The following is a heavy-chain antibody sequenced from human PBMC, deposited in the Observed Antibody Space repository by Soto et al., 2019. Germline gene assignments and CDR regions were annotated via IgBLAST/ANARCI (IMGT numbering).Heavy chain of an antibody. V-gene: IGHV3-48*03. D-gene: IGHD6-19*01. CDR1: GFPFRSYE. CDR2: ISESGSST. CDR3: ARDQEVHDSRGHKIRAMDV. Sequence: GGSLRLSCAASGFPFRSYEMNWVRQAPGKGLEWISYISESGSSTYYADSVKGRFAISRDNAKNSLYLQMNSLRAEDTAVYYCARDQEVHDSRGHKIRAMDVWGQGTTVTVSS. J-gene: IGHJ6*02.